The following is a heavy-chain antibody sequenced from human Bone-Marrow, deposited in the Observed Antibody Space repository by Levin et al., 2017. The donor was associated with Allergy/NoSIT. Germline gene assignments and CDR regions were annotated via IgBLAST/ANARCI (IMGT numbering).Heavy chain of an antibody. V-gene: IGHV3-48*03. J-gene: IGHJ4*02. CDR1: GFSLSDYE. D-gene: IGHD2-15*01. CDR3: VAFGSASF. CDR2: MSNNGSII. Sequence: GGSLRLSCAASGFSLSDYEMHWVRQAPGKGLEWVSYMSNNGSIIYHADSVRGRFILSRDNAKNSLYLQMYSLRVEDSGVYYCVAFGSASFWGQGTLVTVSS.